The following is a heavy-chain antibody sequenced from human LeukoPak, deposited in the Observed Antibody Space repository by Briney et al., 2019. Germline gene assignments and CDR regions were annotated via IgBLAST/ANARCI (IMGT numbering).Heavy chain of an antibody. CDR1: GFTFSSYG. Sequence: GGSLRLSCAASGFTFSSYGMHWVRQAPGKGLERVAFIRYDGSNKYYADSVKGRFTISRDNSKNTLYLQMNSLRAEDTAVYYCVKDGYFDWLLVSSRGNYFDYWGQGTLVTVSS. D-gene: IGHD3-9*01. V-gene: IGHV3-30*02. CDR3: VKDGYFDWLLVSSRGNYFDY. J-gene: IGHJ4*02. CDR2: IRYDGSNK.